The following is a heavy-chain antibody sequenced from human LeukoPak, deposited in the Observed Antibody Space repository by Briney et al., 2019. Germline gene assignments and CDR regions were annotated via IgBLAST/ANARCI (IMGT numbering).Heavy chain of an antibody. CDR2: TYHRSKWYN. V-gene: IGHV6-1*01. D-gene: IGHD4-23*01. CDR3: ARERNKQVNSAGKLALYYFDY. Sequence: SQTLSLTCAISGDSVSSNSAAWNWIRQSPSRGLEWLGRTYHRSKWYNDYAVSVKSRITINPDTSKNQFSLQLNSVTPEDTAVYYCARERNKQVNSAGKLALYYFDYWGQGTLVTVSS. CDR1: GDSVSSNSAA. J-gene: IGHJ4*02.